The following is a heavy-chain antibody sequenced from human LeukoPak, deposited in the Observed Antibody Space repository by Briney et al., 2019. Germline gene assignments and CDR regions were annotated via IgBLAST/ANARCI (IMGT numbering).Heavy chain of an antibody. J-gene: IGHJ4*02. CDR2: ISGSGGST. V-gene: IGHV3-23*01. CDR1: GFTFSSYA. CDR3: AKDRKRITIFGVVIISNPNSLDY. D-gene: IGHD3-3*01. Sequence: KSGGSLRLSCAASGFTFSSYAMSWVRQAPGKGLEWVSAISGSGGSTYYADSVKGRFTISRDNSKNTLYLKMNSLRAEDTAVYYCAKDRKRITIFGVVIISNPNSLDYWGQGTLVTVSS.